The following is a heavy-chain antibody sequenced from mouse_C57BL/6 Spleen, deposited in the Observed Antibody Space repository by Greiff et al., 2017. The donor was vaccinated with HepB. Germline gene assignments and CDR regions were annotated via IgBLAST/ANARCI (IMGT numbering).Heavy chain of an antibody. V-gene: IGHV1-22*01. D-gene: IGHD1-1*01. CDR1: GYTFTDYN. Sequence: EVQLQQSGPELVKPGASVKMSCKASGYTFTDYNMHWVKQSHGKSLEWIGYINPNNGGTSYNQKFKGKATLTVNKSSSTAYMELRSLTSEDSAVYYCATGGYYYGSSLAWFAYWGQGTLVTVSA. J-gene: IGHJ3*01. CDR2: INPNNGGT. CDR3: ATGGYYYGSSLAWFAY.